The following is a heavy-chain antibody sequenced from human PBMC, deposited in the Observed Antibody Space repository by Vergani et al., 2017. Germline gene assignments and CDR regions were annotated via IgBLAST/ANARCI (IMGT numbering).Heavy chain of an antibody. CDR2: IYYSGST. CDR1: GGSISSYY. CDR3: ARGRGSGSYYNPYYYYGMDV. D-gene: IGHD3-10*01. Sequence: QVQLQESGPGLVKPSETLSLTCTVSGGSISSYYWSWIRQPPGKGLEWIGYIYYSGSTNYNPSLKSRVTISVDTSKNQFSLKLSSVTAADTAVYYCARGRGSGSYYNPYYYYGMDVWGQGTTVTVSS. J-gene: IGHJ6*02. V-gene: IGHV4-59*01.